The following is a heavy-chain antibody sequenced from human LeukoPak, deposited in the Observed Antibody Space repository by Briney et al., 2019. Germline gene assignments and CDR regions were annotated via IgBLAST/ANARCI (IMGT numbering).Heavy chain of an antibody. D-gene: IGHD2-21*02. J-gene: IGHJ6*03. Sequence: PSETLSLTCAVYGVSFSGYYWSWLRQPPGKGLEGIGEINHSGSTNYNPSLKSRVTISVATSKNQFSLKLSPVTAAATAVYCCASFAGVSRHGDPLYYYYMDVWGKGTTVIVSS. CDR1: GVSFSGYY. CDR2: INHSGST. CDR3: ASFAGVSRHGDPLYYYYMDV. V-gene: IGHV4-34*01.